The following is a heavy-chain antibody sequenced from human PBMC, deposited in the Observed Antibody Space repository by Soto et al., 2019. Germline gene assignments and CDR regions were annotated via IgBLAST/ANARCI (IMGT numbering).Heavy chain of an antibody. D-gene: IGHD4-17*01. CDR2: IYYSGST. V-gene: IGHV4-59*01. J-gene: IGHJ4*02. CDR3: ARRYGASFDY. Sequence: SETLSHTCTVSGDSITRYYWCWFRQPPGKGLEWSGYIYYSGSTNYNPSLKSRVTISVDTSKNQFSLKLSSVTAADTAVYYCARRYGASFDYWGQGTLVTVSS. CDR1: GDSITRYY.